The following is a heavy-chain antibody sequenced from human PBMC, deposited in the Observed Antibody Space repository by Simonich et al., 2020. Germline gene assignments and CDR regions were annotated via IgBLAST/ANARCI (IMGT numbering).Heavy chain of an antibody. Sequence: GGGLVQPGGSLSLSCAASGFTFSSYAMSCVRQAPGKGLEWVSAISGSGGSKYYADSVNGRFTISRDNSKNTLYLQMNSRRAEDTAVYYCAKDLGERITMIVVVIDAFDIWGQGTMVTVSS. CDR2: ISGSGGSK. CDR3: AKDLGERITMIVVVIDAFDI. D-gene: IGHD3-22*01. CDR1: GFTFSSYA. J-gene: IGHJ3*02. V-gene: IGHV3-23*01.